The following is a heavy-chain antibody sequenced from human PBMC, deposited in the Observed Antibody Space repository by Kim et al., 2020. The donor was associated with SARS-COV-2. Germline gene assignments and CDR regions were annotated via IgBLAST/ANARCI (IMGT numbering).Heavy chain of an antibody. CDR2: IYYSGST. CDR1: GGSISSYY. D-gene: IGHD2-2*01. CDR3: ARGPAATYYYGMDV. V-gene: IGHV4-59*01. Sequence: SETLSLTCTVSGGSISSYYWSCIRQPPGKGLEWIGYIYYSGSTNYNPSLKSRVTISVDTSKNQFSLKLSSVTAADTAVDDWARGPAATYYYGMDVWGQGT. J-gene: IGHJ6*02.